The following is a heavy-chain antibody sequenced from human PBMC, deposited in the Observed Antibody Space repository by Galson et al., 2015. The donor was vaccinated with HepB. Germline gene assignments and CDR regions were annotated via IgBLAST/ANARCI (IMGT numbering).Heavy chain of an antibody. CDR2: ISSSGSTI. CDR3: ARVEGRQQLVPYYYYGMDV. Sequence: SLRLSCAASGFTFSDCYMSWIRQAPGKGLEWVSYISSSGSTIYYADSVKGRFTISRDNAKNSLYLQMNSLRAEDTAVYYCARVEGRQQLVPYYYYGMDVWGQGTTVTVSS. CDR1: GFTFSDCY. J-gene: IGHJ6*02. D-gene: IGHD6-13*01. V-gene: IGHV3-11*01.